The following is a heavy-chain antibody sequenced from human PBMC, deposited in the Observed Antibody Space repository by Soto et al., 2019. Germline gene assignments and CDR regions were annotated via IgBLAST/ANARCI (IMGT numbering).Heavy chain of an antibody. CDR1: GGSISSYY. J-gene: IGHJ6*02. V-gene: IGHV4-59*08. D-gene: IGHD5-12*01. CDR2: IYYNGTT. CDR3: ARHNSGYDSGYYYYYGMDV. Sequence: SETLSLTCTVSGGSISSYYWSWIRQPPGKGLEWIGYIYYNGTTNYNPPLKSRVTISVDTSKNQFSLKLSSVTAADTAVYYCARHNSGYDSGYYYYYGMDVWGQGTTVTVSS.